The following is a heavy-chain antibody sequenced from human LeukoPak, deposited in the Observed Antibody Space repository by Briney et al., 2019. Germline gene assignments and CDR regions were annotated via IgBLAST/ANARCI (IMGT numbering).Heavy chain of an antibody. CDR3: AKGFGGSRRTFLTRYFDY. CDR1: GFTFSSYG. D-gene: IGHD3-16*01. Sequence: PGGSLGLSCAASGFTFSSYGMSWVRQAPGKGLEWVAAISGSGGSTYYADSVKGRFTISRDNAKNTLYLQMNSLRAEDTAVYYCAKGFGGSRRTFLTRYFDYWGQGTLVTVSS. J-gene: IGHJ4*02. CDR2: ISGSGGST. V-gene: IGHV3-23*01.